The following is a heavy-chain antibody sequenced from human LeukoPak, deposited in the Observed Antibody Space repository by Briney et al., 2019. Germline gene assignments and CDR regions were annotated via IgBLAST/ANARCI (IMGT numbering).Heavy chain of an antibody. J-gene: IGHJ4*02. D-gene: IGHD3-3*01. CDR1: GSSITSFY. Sequence: SETLSLTCTVSGSSITSFYWTWVRQPPGKGLEWIGSFQYNGITYYNPSLKSRVTISVDTSKNQFSLKLSSVTAADTAVYYCARRTLTYDFWSGYSDDYWGQGTLVTVSS. V-gene: IGHV4-59*08. CDR2: FQYNGIT. CDR3: ARRTLTYDFWSGYSDDY.